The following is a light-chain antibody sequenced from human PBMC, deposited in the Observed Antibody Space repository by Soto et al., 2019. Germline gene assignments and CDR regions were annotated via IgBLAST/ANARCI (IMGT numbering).Light chain of an antibody. Sequence: QSVLTQPASVSGSPGQSITISCTGTSSDVGGYNYVSCYHQHPGKAPQLMIYDVSSRPSGVSHRFSGSKSGTTASLTISGLQAEDEAYYFCSSYTAITTTGVFGGGTTLTVL. CDR3: SSYTAITTTGV. CDR1: SSDVGGYNY. J-gene: IGLJ2*01. V-gene: IGLV2-14*03. CDR2: DVS.